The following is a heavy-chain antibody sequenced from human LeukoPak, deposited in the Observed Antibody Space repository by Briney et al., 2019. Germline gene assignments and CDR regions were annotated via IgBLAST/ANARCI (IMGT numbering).Heavy chain of an antibody. V-gene: IGHV4-4*07. D-gene: IGHD1-1*01. Sequence: SETLSLTCTVSGGSISSYYWSWIRQPAGKGLEWIGRIYSSGSTNYNPSLKSRVTMSVDTPKNQFSLKLSSVIAADTAVYYCARNTTGATGSWFDPWGQGTLVTISS. CDR3: ARNTTGATGSWFDP. CDR1: GGSISSYY. J-gene: IGHJ5*02. CDR2: IYSSGST.